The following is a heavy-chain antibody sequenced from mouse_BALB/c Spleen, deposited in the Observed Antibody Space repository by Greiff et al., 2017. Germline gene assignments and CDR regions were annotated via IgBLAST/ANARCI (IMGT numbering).Heavy chain of an antibody. Sequence: EVKLVESGGGLVKPGGSLKLSCAASGFTFSSYAMSWVRQSPEKRLEWVAEISSGGSYTYYPDTVTGRFTISSDNAKNTLYLEISSLRSEDTAMYYGARGGTSAMDYWGQGTSVTVSA. CDR2: ISSGGSYT. J-gene: IGHJ4*01. V-gene: IGHV5-9-4*01. CDR1: GFTFSSYA. CDR3: ARGGTSAMDY. D-gene: IGHD2-14*01.